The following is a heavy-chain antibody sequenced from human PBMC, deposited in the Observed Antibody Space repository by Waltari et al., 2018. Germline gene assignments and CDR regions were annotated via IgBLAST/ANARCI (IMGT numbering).Heavy chain of an antibody. J-gene: IGHJ6*02. V-gene: IGHV4-59*01. CDR1: GGSISSYY. D-gene: IGHD4-4*01. Sequence: QVQLQESGPGLVKPSETLSLTCTVSGGSISSYYWSWIRQPPGKGLGWIGYIYYSGTTKTNPSLKRPVTISVDTSKNQFSRKLSSVTAADTAVYYCARGSRSYSRHQFYYYYGMDVWGQGTTVTVSS. CDR2: IYYSGTT. CDR3: ARGSRSYSRHQFYYYYGMDV.